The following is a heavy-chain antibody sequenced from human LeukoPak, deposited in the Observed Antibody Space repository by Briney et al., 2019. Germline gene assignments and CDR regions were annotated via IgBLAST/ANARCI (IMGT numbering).Heavy chain of an antibody. Sequence: GGSLRLSCAASGFTFSSYTMNWVRQAPGKGLEWVSSISSSRSYIYYADSVKGRFTISRDNTMNSLFLQMNSLRAEDTAVYYCAPALSFYDYIYFGYWGQGTLVTVSS. D-gene: IGHD5-12*01. CDR3: APALSFYDYIYFGY. V-gene: IGHV3-21*06. J-gene: IGHJ4*02. CDR2: ISSSRSYI. CDR1: GFTFSSYT.